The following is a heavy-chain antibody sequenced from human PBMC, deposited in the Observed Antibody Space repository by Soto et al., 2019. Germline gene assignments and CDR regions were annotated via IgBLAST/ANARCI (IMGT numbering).Heavy chain of an antibody. CDR2: IYYSGST. CDR1: GGSICSGVYY. Sequence: QVQLQESGPGLVKPSQTLSLTCTVSGGSICSGVYYWSWIPQHPGKGLEWIGYIYYSGSTYYNPSLMSRFTISVDTSNSQFSLKLISVTAERTAVYYCGRDRTRYCSSTSCCYYGMDVWGQGMTVTVSS. J-gene: IGHJ6*02. V-gene: IGHV4-31*03. D-gene: IGHD2-2*01. CDR3: GRDRTRYCSSTSCCYYGMDV.